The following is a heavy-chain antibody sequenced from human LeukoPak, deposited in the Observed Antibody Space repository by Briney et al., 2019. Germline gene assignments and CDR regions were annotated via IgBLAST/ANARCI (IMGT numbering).Heavy chain of an antibody. CDR1: VGSFSSHY. J-gene: IGHJ4*02. CDR3: ARTYSSVSTTYYFDY. CDR2: IFASGST. D-gene: IGHD6-19*01. V-gene: IGHV4-4*07. Sequence: PSETLSLTCTVSVGSFSSHYWGSIRQPAGKGQGLIGHIFASGSTKYNPSLQSRVTMSVDTSKNQFSLKLSSVTAADTAVYYCARTYSSVSTTYYFDYWGQGTLVTVSS.